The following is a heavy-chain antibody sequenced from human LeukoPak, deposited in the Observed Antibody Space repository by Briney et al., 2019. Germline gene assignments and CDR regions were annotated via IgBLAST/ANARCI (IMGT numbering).Heavy chain of an antibody. Sequence: GGPLRLSCAASGFTFSSYAMHWVRQAPGKGLEWVAVISYDGSNKYYADSVKGRFTISRDNSKNTLYLQMNSLTAEDTALYYCARGGSGWFGELPYYFDYWGQGTLVTVSS. V-gene: IGHV3-30-3*01. CDR3: ARGGSGWFGELPYYFDY. CDR2: ISYDGSNK. CDR1: GFTFSSYA. J-gene: IGHJ4*02. D-gene: IGHD3-10*01.